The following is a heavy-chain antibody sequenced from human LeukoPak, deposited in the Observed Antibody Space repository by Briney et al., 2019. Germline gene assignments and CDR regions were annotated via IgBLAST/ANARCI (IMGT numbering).Heavy chain of an antibody. CDR1: GDSISTYY. D-gene: IGHD3-10*01. V-gene: IGHV4-4*07. J-gene: IGHJ4*02. CDR2: IYTTGSA. Sequence: SETLSLTCTVSGDSISTYYWSWIRQPAGKGLEWIGRIYTTGSANYNPSLKSRVTMSVDTSKNQFSLKLSSVTAADTAVYYCARDSNGSGIEDYWGQGTLVTVSS. CDR3: ARDSNGSGIEDY.